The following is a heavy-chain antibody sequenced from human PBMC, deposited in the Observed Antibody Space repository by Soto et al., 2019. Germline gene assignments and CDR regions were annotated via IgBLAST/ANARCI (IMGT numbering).Heavy chain of an antibody. CDR1: GGSLSNYL. CDR3: ARGGVDTVTFDY. J-gene: IGHJ4*02. D-gene: IGHD5-18*01. CDR2: IIPIFGTS. Sequence: QVQLVQSGTEVKKPGSSVQVSCKASGGSLSNYLITWVRQAPGQGLEWMGEIIPIFGTSNSAQRFQCRVTITAVESTITVYIELSNLRSEDTAVYSCARGGVDTVTFDYWGQGTLVTVSS. V-gene: IGHV1-69*01.